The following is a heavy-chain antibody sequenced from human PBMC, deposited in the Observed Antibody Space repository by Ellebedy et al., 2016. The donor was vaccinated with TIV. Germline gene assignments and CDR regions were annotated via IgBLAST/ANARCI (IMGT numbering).Heavy chain of an antibody. D-gene: IGHD3-3*01. V-gene: IGHV1-3*01. CDR1: GYTFTTYA. J-gene: IGHJ4*02. Sequence: ASVKVSXXASGYTFTTYAIHWVRQAPGQRLEWMGWINPGNGYTKISQKFQGRVIISRDTSASTAYMEVSSLRPEDTAVYYCARDKIFGTSPSYWGQGTLVTVSS. CDR2: INPGNGYT. CDR3: ARDKIFGTSPSY.